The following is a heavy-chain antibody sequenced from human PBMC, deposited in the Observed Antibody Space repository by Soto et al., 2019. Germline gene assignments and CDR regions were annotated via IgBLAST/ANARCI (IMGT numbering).Heavy chain of an antibody. CDR2: IYPGDSPT. CDR1: GYNFSNYL. CDR3: ARPRGEHVGTRFYYNGMDV. V-gene: IGHV5-51*01. D-gene: IGHD2-21*01. Sequence: ESLNVSWKSSGYNFSNYLIALVRQLLGKGLEWMGLIYPGDSPTTSGPSFHGVVTISAEKSISTGYLQWRSLRASDTAMYYCARPRGEHVGTRFYYNGMDVWGQGTTVTVSS. J-gene: IGHJ6*02.